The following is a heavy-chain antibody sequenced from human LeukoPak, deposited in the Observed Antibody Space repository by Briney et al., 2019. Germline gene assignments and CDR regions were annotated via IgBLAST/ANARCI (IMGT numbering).Heavy chain of an antibody. Sequence: GGSLGLSCAASGFTFSSYSMNWVRQAPGKGLEWVSYVSSSSSTIYYADSVKGRFTISRDNAKNSLYLQMNSLRDEDTAVYYCARGAKKDFDLWGRGTLVTVSS. CDR2: VSSSSSTI. CDR3: ARGAKKDFDL. V-gene: IGHV3-48*02. CDR1: GFTFSSYS. J-gene: IGHJ2*01.